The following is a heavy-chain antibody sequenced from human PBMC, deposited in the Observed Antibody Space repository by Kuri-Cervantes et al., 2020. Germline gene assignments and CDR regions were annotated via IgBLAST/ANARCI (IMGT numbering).Heavy chain of an antibody. CDR1: GFTFSSYA. CDR3: ARAPYDFWSGYFIGYGMDV. V-gene: IGHV3-66*01. CDR2: IYSGGST. Sequence: GGSLRLSCAASGFTFSSYAMHWVRQAPGKGLEWVSVIYSGGSTYYADSVKGRFTISRDNSKNTLYLQMNSLRAEDTAVYYCARAPYDFWSGYFIGYGMDVWGQGTTVTVSS. J-gene: IGHJ6*02. D-gene: IGHD3-3*01.